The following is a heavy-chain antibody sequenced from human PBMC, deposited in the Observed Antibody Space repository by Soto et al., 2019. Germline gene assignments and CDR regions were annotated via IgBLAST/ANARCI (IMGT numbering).Heavy chain of an antibody. J-gene: IGHJ6*02. CDR2: IYTSGST. V-gene: IGHV4-4*07. CDR1: GGSISSYY. D-gene: IGHD3-10*01. Sequence: QVQLQESGPGLVKPSETLSLTCTVSGGSISSYYWSWIRQPAGKGLEWIGRIYTSGSTNYNPSLQSRVTMSVDTSKNQFSLKLSSVTAADTAVYYCASGNYYGSGSYYPYGMDVWGQGTTVTVSS. CDR3: ASGNYYGSGSYYPYGMDV.